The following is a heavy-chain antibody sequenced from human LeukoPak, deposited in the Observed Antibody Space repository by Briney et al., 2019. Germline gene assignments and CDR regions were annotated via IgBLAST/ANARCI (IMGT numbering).Heavy chain of an antibody. CDR2: IRYDGSSK. V-gene: IGHV3-30*02. J-gene: IGHJ4*02. D-gene: IGHD3-16*01. CDR1: AFTFSSYD. Sequence: GGSLRLSCAASAFTFSSYDMHWVRQAPGKGLEWVAFIRYDGSSKYYADSVKGRFTISRDNSKNTLYLQMNSLSAEDTAVYYCARDGAGRHYFDYWGQGTLVTVRS. CDR3: ARDGAGRHYFDY.